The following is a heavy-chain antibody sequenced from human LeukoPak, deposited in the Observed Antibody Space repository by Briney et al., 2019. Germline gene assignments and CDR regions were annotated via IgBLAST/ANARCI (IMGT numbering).Heavy chain of an antibody. CDR2: ISGSGGST. D-gene: IGHD6-13*01. CDR3: AKVGRPYSSSWYRY. J-gene: IGHJ4*02. CDR1: GFTFSSYG. Sequence: GGTLRLSCAASGFTFSSYGMSWVRQAPGKGLEWVSAISGSGGSTYYADSVKGRSTISRDNSKNTLYLQMNSLRAEDTAVYYCAKVGRPYSSSWYRYWGQGTLVTVSS. V-gene: IGHV3-23*01.